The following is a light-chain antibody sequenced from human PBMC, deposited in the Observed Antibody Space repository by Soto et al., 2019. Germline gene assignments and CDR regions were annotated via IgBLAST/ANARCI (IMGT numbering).Light chain of an antibody. CDR2: EVS. Sequence: QSALTQPASVSGSPGQSISIYCTGTSSDVGGYNYVSWYQQHPGKAPQLMIYEVSNGPSEVSNRFSGSKSGNTASLTISGLQAEDEADYYCSSYTSSSTYVFGTGTKVIVL. CDR1: SSDVGGYNY. V-gene: IGLV2-14*01. J-gene: IGLJ1*01. CDR3: SSYTSSSTYV.